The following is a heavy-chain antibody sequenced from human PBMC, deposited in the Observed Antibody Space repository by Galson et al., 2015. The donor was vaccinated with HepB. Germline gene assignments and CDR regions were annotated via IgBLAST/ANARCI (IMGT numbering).Heavy chain of an antibody. CDR1: GYMFTSHG. CDR3: ARDLFSPDLTPLDY. CDR2: ISAFTGST. J-gene: IGHJ4*02. D-gene: IGHD1-14*01. Sequence: SVKVSCKASGYMFTSHGFSWVRQAPGQGLEWMGWISAFTGSTNYAQKFQHRVTMTTDKSTRTAYMELRSLRIDDTAVYYCARDLFSPDLTPLDYWGQGTLVTVFS. V-gene: IGHV1-18*01.